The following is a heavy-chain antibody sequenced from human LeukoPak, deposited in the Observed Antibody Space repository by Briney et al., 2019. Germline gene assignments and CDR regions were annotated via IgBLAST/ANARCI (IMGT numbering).Heavy chain of an antibody. CDR3: AREGIAVACMGSPDY. CDR2: ISAYNGNT. V-gene: IGHV1-18*01. Sequence: ASVKVSCKASGYTFTSYGISWVRQAPGQGLEWMGWISAYNGNTNYAQKLQGRVTMTTDTSTSTAYMELRSLRSDDTAVYYGAREGIAVACMGSPDYWGQGTLVTVSS. J-gene: IGHJ4*02. D-gene: IGHD6-19*01. CDR1: GYTFTSYG.